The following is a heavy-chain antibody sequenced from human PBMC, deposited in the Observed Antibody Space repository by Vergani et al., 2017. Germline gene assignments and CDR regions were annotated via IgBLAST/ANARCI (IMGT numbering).Heavy chain of an antibody. D-gene: IGHD4-17*01. CDR1: GGTFSSYA. CDR3: ARDYGDPNYYYYYMDV. CDR2: ISAYNGNT. V-gene: IGHV1-18*01. Sequence: QVQLVQSGAEVKKPGSSVKVSCKASGGTFSSYAISWVRQAPGQGLEWMGWISAYNGNTNYAQKPQGRVTMTTDTSTSTAYMELRSLRSDDTAVYYCARDYGDPNYYYYYMDVWGKGTTVTVSS. J-gene: IGHJ6*03.